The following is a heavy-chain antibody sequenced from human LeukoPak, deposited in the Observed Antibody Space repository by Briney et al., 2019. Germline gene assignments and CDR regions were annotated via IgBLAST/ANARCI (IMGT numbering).Heavy chain of an antibody. CDR1: GYTFTGYY. Sequence: GASVKVSCKASGYTFTGYYMHWVRQAPGQGPEWMGWINPNSGGTNYAQKIQGRVTMTRDTSISTAYMELSRLRSDDTAVYYCARDYPTDPYDYVWGSYRDWGQGTLVTVSS. J-gene: IGHJ4*02. CDR3: ARDYPTDPYDYVWGSYRD. V-gene: IGHV1-2*02. CDR2: INPNSGGT. D-gene: IGHD3-16*02.